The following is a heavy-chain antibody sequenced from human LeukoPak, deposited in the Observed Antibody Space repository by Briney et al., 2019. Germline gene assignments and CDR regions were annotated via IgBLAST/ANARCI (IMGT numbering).Heavy chain of an antibody. D-gene: IGHD1-26*01. J-gene: IGHJ3*02. CDR2: ISSSSSYI. CDR3: ATVGATHSKSDAFDI. CDR1: GFTFSSYS. V-gene: IGHV3-21*01. Sequence: GGSLRLSCAASGFTFSSYSMNWVREAPGKGLEWVSSISSSSSYIYYADSVKGRFTISRDNAKKSLYLQMNSLRAEDTAVYYSATVGATHSKSDAFDIWGQGTMVTVSS.